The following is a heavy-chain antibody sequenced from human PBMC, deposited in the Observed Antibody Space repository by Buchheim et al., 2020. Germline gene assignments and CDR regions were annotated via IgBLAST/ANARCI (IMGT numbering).Heavy chain of an antibody. J-gene: IGHJ5*02. V-gene: IGHV3-33*01. Sequence: QVQLVESGGGVVQPGTSLRLSCAASGFTFSSYVMHWVREAPGKGLEWVSVIWSDGNKKYYVDSVRGRFTIFRDRSKNTLYLQMKSLRVEDTAVYYCARDVDTRGHYSRFAPWGQGT. CDR1: GFTFSSYV. CDR3: ARDVDTRGHYSRFAP. D-gene: IGHD3-3*01. CDR2: IWSDGNKK.